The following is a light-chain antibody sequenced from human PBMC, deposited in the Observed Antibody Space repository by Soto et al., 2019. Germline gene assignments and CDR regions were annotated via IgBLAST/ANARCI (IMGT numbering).Light chain of an antibody. Sequence: EIVLTQSPATLSLSPGEGATLSCRASQSVSRYLAWYQQKPGQAPRLLIHDASNRATGIPARFSGSGSGTDFTLTISSLEPEDFAVYYCEQRSNWAITFGQGTRLEIK. CDR3: EQRSNWAIT. CDR1: QSVSRY. J-gene: IGKJ5*01. V-gene: IGKV3-11*01. CDR2: DAS.